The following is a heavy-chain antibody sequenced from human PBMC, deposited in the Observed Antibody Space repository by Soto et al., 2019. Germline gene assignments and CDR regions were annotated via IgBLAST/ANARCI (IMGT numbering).Heavy chain of an antibody. CDR1: GGSFSGYY. CDR2: INHSGST. CDR3: ARGTGLAVAGTGFDY. J-gene: IGHJ4*02. V-gene: IGHV4-34*01. D-gene: IGHD6-19*01. Sequence: PSETLSLTCAVYGGSFSGYYWSWIRQPPGKGLEWIGEINHSGSTNYNPSLKSRVTISVDTSKNQFSLKLSSVTAADTAVYYCARGTGLAVAGTGFDYWGQGTLVTVSS.